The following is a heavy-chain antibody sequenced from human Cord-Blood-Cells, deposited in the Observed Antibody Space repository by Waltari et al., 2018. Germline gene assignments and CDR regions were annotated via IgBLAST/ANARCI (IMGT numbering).Heavy chain of an antibody. D-gene: IGHD6-13*01. J-gene: IGHJ3*02. CDR1: GGSISSSSYY. Sequence: QLQLQESGPGLVKPSETLSLTCTVSGGSISSSSYYWAWIRQPPGKGLEWIGSIYYSGRTYYNPSLKSRVTISVDTSKNQFSLKLSSVTAADTAVYYCARADSSSWYDAFDIWGQGTMVTVSS. V-gene: IGHV4-39*01. CDR2: IYYSGRT. CDR3: ARADSSSWYDAFDI.